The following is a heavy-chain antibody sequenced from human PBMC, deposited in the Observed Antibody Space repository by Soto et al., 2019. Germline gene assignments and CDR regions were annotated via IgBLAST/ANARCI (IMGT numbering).Heavy chain of an antibody. CDR1: GFTFSSYA. CDR2: ISGSDDST. D-gene: IGHD3-22*01. V-gene: IGHV3-23*01. J-gene: IGHJ4*02. CDR3: AKDRTYDSSGSFDY. Sequence: GGSLRLSCAASGFTFSSYAMSWVRQAPGKGLEWVSVISGSDDSTYYADSVKGRFTISRDNSKNTLYLQMNSLRAEDTAVYYCAKDRTYDSSGSFDYWGQGTLVTVSS.